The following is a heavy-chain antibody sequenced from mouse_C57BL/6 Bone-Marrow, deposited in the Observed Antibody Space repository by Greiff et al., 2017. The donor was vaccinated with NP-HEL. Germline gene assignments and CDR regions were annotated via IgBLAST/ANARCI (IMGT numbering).Heavy chain of an antibody. CDR3: ASDRADGYYPFAY. CDR1: GFSLTSYG. Sequence: VKLQESGPGLVAPSQSLSITCTVSGFSLTSYGVDWVRQSPGKGLEWLGVIWGVGSTNYNSALKSRLSISKDNSKSQVFLKMNSLQTDDTAMYYCASDRADGYYPFAYWGQGTLVTVSA. CDR2: IWGVGST. V-gene: IGHV2-6*01. J-gene: IGHJ3*01. D-gene: IGHD2-3*01.